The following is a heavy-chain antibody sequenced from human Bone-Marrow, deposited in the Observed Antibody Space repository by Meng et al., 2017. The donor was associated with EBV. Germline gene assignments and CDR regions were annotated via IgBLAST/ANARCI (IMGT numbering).Heavy chain of an antibody. CDR3: APGAYGY. V-gene: IGHV3-23*01. J-gene: IGHJ4*02. D-gene: IGHD5-12*01. CDR1: GLPCNNYA. Sequence: EEQLWESGGGLIQPGGSLGLSCAASGLPCNNYAMSWVRQAPGKGLEWVSAISRSGDSTYYADSVTGRFTISRDNSKNTLYLQMNSLRADDTAVHYCAPGAYGYWGQGTLVTVSS. CDR2: ISRSGDST.